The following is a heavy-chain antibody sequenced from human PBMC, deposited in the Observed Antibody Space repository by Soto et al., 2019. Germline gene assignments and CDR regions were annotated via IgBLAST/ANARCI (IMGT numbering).Heavy chain of an antibody. CDR3: AWDLYSSL. CDR2: IITILGIA. J-gene: IGHJ4*02. Sequence: QVQLVHSGAGVKKPGSSVKVSCKASGGTFSRYTISWERQAPGQGLEWMGRIITILGIANYAQKFQGRVTITADKCTSTAYMELSSLRSEDTAVYYCAWDLYSSLWGQGTLVAVAS. V-gene: IGHV1-69*02. CDR1: GGTFSRYT. D-gene: IGHD3-22*01.